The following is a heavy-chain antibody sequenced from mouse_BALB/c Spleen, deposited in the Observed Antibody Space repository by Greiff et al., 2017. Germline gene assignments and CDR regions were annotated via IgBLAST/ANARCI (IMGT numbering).Heavy chain of an antibody. V-gene: IGHV5-6-3*01. CDR1: GFTFSSYG. D-gene: IGHD2-1*01. CDR3: ARDLGGNYGY. Sequence: DVKLVESGGGLVQPGGSLKLSCAASGFTFSSYGMSWVRQTPDKRLELVATINSNGGSTYYPDSVKGRFTISRDNAKNTLYLQMSSLKSEDTAMYYCARDLGGNYGYWGQGTTLTVSS. J-gene: IGHJ2*01. CDR2: INSNGGST.